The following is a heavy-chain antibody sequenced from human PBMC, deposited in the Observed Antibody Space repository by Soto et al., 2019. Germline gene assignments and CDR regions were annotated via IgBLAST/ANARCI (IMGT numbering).Heavy chain of an antibody. V-gene: IGHV3-11*06. J-gene: IGHJ4*02. CDR2: ITSSSSYT. D-gene: IGHD1-26*01. CDR3: ASGVGLSPPDY. CDR1: GFTFSDYY. Sequence: GGSLRLSCAASGFTFSDYYMSWIRQAPGKGLEWVSYITSSSSYTNYADSVKGRFTISRDNAKNSLYLQMNSLRAEDTAVYYCASGVGLSPPDYWGRGTLVTVSS.